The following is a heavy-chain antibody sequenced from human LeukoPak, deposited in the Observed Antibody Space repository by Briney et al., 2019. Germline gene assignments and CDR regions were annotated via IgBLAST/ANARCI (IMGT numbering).Heavy chain of an antibody. V-gene: IGHV1-46*01. J-gene: IGHJ4*02. CDR3: ARGWEMAAFDY. Sequence: ASVKVSCKASGYTFTSYYMHWVRQAPGQGLEWMGLINPTGGSTGYAQKFQGRVTMTRDMSTSTDYMELSSLRSEDTAIYYCARGWEMAAFDYWGQGTLVTVSS. CDR2: INPTGGST. D-gene: IGHD5-24*01. CDR1: GYTFTSYY.